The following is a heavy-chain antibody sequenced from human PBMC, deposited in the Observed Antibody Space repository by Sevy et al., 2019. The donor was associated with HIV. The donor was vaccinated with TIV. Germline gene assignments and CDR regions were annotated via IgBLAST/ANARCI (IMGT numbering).Heavy chain of an antibody. CDR1: GFTFSSYA. D-gene: IGHD3-16*01. V-gene: IGHV3-23*01. CDR2: IGGSAGST. J-gene: IGHJ4*02. CDR3: SRRGESQRDLDY. Sequence: GGSLRLSCAASGFTFSSYAMNWVRQAPGKGLQWFSGIGGSAGSTYYADSVKGRFSISRDNSKNTLYLLMDNLRAEDTAVYYCSRRGESQRDLDYWGQGTLVTVSS.